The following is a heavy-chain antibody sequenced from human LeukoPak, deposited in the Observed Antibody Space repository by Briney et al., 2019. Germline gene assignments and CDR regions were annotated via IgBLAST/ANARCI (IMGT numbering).Heavy chain of an antibody. D-gene: IGHD5-12*01. Sequence: SETLSLTCTVSGVSMRSYYWSWIRQPPGKGLEWIGYVFSSGSTDYNPSLKSRVTMSVVTSRNQFSLNLRSVTAADTAVYYCTRGGWLRFDYWGQGILVTVPS. CDR3: TRGGWLRFDY. V-gene: IGHV4-59*01. CDR1: GVSMRSYY. J-gene: IGHJ4*02. CDR2: VFSSGST.